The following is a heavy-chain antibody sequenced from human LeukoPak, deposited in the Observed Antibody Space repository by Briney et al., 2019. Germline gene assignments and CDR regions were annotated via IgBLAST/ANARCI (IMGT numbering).Heavy chain of an antibody. CDR1: GFTFSSYW. J-gene: IGHJ4*02. CDR3: ARDPHYDSSGYYDY. CDR2: IKQDGSEK. V-gene: IGHV3-7*01. Sequence: GGSLRLSCAASGFTFSSYWMSWVRQAPGKGLEWVANIKQDGSEKYYVDSVKGRFTISRDNAKNSLYLQMNSLRAEDTAVYYCARDPHYDSSGYYDYWGQGTLVTVSS. D-gene: IGHD3-22*01.